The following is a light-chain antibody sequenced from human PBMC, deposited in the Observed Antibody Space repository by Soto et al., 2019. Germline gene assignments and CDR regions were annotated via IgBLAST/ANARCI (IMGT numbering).Light chain of an antibody. CDR1: SGSVSTSYY. Sequence: QTVVTQAPSFSVSPGGTVTLTCGLSSGSVSTSYYPSWYQQTPGQAPRTLIYNTNTRSSGVPGRFSGSILGNKAALTIAGAQADDESDYYCVLYMGSGISVFGGGTKVTVL. CDR3: VLYMGSGISV. J-gene: IGLJ3*02. CDR2: NTN. V-gene: IGLV8-61*01.